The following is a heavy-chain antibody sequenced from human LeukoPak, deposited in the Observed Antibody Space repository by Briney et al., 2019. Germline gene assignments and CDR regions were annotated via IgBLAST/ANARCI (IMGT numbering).Heavy chain of an antibody. J-gene: IGHJ5*02. D-gene: IGHD7-27*01. CDR1: GGSFSGYY. Sequence: SETLSLTCAVYGGSFSGYYWSWIRQPPGKGLEWIGEINHSGSTNYNPSLKSRVTISVDTSKNQFSLKLSSVTAADTAVYYCARGRYGVWGSPKFDPWGQGTLVTVSS. CDR2: INHSGST. V-gene: IGHV4-34*01. CDR3: ARGRYGVWGSPKFDP.